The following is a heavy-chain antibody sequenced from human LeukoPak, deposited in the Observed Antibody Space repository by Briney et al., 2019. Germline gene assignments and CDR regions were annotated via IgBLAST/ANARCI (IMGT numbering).Heavy chain of an antibody. J-gene: IGHJ5*02. CDR2: IYYSGST. CDR1: GGSISSSSYY. CDR3: ARVAGYLPTRWFDP. Sequence: SETLSLTCTVSGGSISSSSYYWGWIRQAPGKGLEWIGSIYYSGSTYYSPSLNSRVTISVDRSKNQFSLKLNSVTAADTAVYYCARVAGYLPTRWFDPWGQGTHVTVSS. V-gene: IGHV4-39*01. D-gene: IGHD6-25*01.